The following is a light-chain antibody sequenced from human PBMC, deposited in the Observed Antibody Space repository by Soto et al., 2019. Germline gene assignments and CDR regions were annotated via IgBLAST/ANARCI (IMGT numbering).Light chain of an antibody. CDR2: AAS. J-gene: IGKJ5*01. V-gene: IGKV3-15*01. Sequence: EIVMTQSPATLSVSPGERATLSCRASQSVSSNLAWYQQKPGQAPRLLIYAASTRGTGIPARFSGSGSGTEFTLTISSLQSEDFAGYYCQQYNNWITFGQGTRLEI. CDR1: QSVSSN. CDR3: QQYNNWIT.